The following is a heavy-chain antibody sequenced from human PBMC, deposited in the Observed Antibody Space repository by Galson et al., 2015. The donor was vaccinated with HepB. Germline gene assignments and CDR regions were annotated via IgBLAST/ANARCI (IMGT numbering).Heavy chain of an antibody. V-gene: IGHV3-48*03. Sequence: SLRLSCAASGFTFGAYEMNWVRQAPGKGLEWISYISSNGYMIYYAVSVKGRFTVSRDNARDSLYLQMNSLRVEDTAVYYCVRDDALWSWYFDSWGQGILVTVSS. CDR3: VRDDALWSWYFDS. J-gene: IGHJ4*02. D-gene: IGHD3-10*01. CDR1: GFTFGAYE. CDR2: ISSNGYMI.